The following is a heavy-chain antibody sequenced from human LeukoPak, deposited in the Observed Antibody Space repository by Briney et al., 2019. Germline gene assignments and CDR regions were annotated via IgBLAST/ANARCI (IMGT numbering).Heavy chain of an antibody. CDR3: AKIADYDFWSGYLGRFDY. CDR2: ISGSGGST. D-gene: IGHD3-3*01. Sequence: GGSLRLSCAASGFTFSRYAMSWVRQAPGKGLEWVSAISGSGGSTYYADSVKGRFTISRDNSKNTLYLQMNSLRAEDTAVYYCAKIADYDFWSGYLGRFDYWGQGTLVTVSS. J-gene: IGHJ4*02. CDR1: GFTFSRYA. V-gene: IGHV3-23*01.